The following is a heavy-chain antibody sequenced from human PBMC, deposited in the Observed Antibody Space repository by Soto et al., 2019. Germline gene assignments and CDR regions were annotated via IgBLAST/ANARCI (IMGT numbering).Heavy chain of an antibody. CDR3: ARAAAWGAMVHTSIFDY. V-gene: IGHV4-30-2*01. CDR1: GGSISSGGYS. CDR2: IYHSGST. Sequence: QLQLQESGSGLVKPSQTLSLTCAVSGGSISSGGYSWSWIRQPPGKGLEWIGYIYHSGSTYYNPSLKSRVSISVDRSKNQFSLKLSSVTAADTAVYYCARAAAWGAMVHTSIFDYWGQGTLVTVSS. J-gene: IGHJ4*02. D-gene: IGHD5-18*01.